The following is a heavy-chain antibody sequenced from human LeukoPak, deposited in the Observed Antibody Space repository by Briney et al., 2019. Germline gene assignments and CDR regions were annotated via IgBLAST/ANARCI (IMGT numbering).Heavy chain of an antibody. CDR1: GFTFSSYW. CDR3: ARTVGGSYDDY. J-gene: IGHJ4*02. V-gene: IGHV3-7*01. CDR2: IKQDGSEK. Sequence: GGSLRLSCAASGFTFSSYWMSWVRQAPGKGLEWVANIKQDGSEKYYVDSVKGRFTISRGNAKNSLYLQMNSLRAEDTAVYYCARTVGGSYDDYWGQGTLVTVSS. D-gene: IGHD1-26*01.